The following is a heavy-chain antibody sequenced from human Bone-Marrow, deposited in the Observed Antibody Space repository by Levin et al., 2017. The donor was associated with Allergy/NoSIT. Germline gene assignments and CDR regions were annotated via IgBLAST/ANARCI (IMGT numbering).Heavy chain of an antibody. Sequence: GESLISCAASGFTFSNHAMTWVRQAPGKGLEWVASISGTGTTTNYADSVKGRFTISRDHSKHILSLQMHGLRAGDTALYYCVKDLYDFAPRHDYWGQGTLVTVSS. CDR3: VKDLYDFAPRHDY. CDR1: GFTFSNHA. J-gene: IGHJ4*02. CDR2: ISGTGTTT. D-gene: IGHD3-3*01. V-gene: IGHV3-23*01.